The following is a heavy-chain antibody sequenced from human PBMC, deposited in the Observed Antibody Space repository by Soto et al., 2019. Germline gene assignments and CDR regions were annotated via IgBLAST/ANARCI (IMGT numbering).Heavy chain of an antibody. Sequence: QVQLQESGPGLVKPSQTLSLTCTVSGGSISSGDYYWSWIRQPPGKGLEWIGYIYYSGSTYYNPSLKSRVITSVDTSKNQFSLKLSSVTAADTAVYYYARILVDIVVYGMDVWGQGTTVTVSS. CDR1: GGSISSGDYY. D-gene: IGHD5-12*01. J-gene: IGHJ6*02. CDR2: IYYSGST. V-gene: IGHV4-30-4*01. CDR3: ARILVDIVVYGMDV.